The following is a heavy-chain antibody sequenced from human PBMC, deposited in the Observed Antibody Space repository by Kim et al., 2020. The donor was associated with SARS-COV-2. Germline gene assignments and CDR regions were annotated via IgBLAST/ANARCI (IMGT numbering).Heavy chain of an antibody. V-gene: IGHV4-4*02. D-gene: IGHD2-15*01. J-gene: IGHJ6*02. CDR3: ARDLTPRYIVVVVAATTPYGGMDV. Sequence: SETLSLTCAVSGGSISSSNWWSWVRQPPGKGLEWIGEIYHSGSTNYNPSLKSRVTISVDKSKNQFSLKLSSVTAADTAVYYCARDLTPRYIVVVVAATTPYGGMDVWGQGTTVTVSS. CDR1: GGSISSSNW. CDR2: IYHSGST.